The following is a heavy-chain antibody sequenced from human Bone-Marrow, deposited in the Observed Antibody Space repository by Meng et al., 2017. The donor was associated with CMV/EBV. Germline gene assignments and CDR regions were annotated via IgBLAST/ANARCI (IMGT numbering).Heavy chain of an antibody. CDR2: ISAYNGQK. CDR1: GYSFTDFG. Sequence: ASVKVSCKASGYSFTDFGVSWVRQAPGQGLEWMGWISAYNGQKNYAQKFQGRVTMTTDTSTNTAYMDLGSLRSDDPAVYYCVRVLGSTPAIFFDYWGQGTRVTGSS. J-gene: IGHJ4*02. D-gene: IGHD4-23*01. CDR3: VRVLGSTPAIFFDY. V-gene: IGHV1-18*01.